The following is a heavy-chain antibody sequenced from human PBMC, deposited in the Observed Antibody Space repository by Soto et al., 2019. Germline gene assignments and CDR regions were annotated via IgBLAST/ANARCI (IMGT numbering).Heavy chain of an antibody. V-gene: IGHV4-39*01. CDR3: SRIAVSGPITGFDY. D-gene: IGHD6-19*01. J-gene: IGHJ4*02. CDR2: VSYSGST. Sequence: QLQLQESGPRLVKPSETLSLTCTVSGGSISNSSYLWGWIRQPPGKGLQWIGSVSYSGSTYYNPSLKSRLTISVDTSKTQSSLRLGSVTAADTAVYYCSRIAVSGPITGFDYWGQGALVTVSS. CDR1: GGSISNSSYL.